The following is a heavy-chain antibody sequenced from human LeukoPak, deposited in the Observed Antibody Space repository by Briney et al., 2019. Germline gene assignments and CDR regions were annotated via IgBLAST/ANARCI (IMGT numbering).Heavy chain of an antibody. CDR3: ARGKPPAGKITTVVTEGSPGGNNWFDP. CDR1: GYTFTGYY. Sequence: ASVKVSCKASGYTFTGYYMHWVRQAPGQGLEWMGWINPNSGGTNYAQKFQGRVTMTRDTSISTAYMELSRLRSDDTAVYYCARGKPPAGKITTVVTEGSPGGNNWFDPWGQGTLVTVSS. CDR2: INPNSGGT. V-gene: IGHV1-2*02. D-gene: IGHD4-23*01. J-gene: IGHJ5*02.